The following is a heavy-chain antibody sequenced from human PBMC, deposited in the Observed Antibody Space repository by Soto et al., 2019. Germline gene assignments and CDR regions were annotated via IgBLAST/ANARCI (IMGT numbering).Heavy chain of an antibody. CDR3: ARGNPFNYAGFDV. CDR2: MNAKSGDT. D-gene: IGHD3-16*01. J-gene: IGHJ6*02. CDR1: GYTFSDFD. V-gene: IGHV1-8*01. Sequence: ASVKVSCKASGYTFSDFDINWLRQASGQGPGWMGWMNAKSGDTFFAQRFQGKFNMTWDTSLSTAYMEVGSLTSDDTAIYYCARGNPFNYAGFDVWGQGTTVTVSS.